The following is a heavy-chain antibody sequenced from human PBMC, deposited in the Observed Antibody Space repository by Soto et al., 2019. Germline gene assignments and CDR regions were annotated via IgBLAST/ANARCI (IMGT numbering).Heavy chain of an antibody. D-gene: IGHD1-7*01. Sequence: PSGTLSLTCTVSGGSISSGDYYWSWIRQPPGKGLEWIGYIYYSGSTYYNPSLKSRVTISVDTSKNQFSLKLSSVTAADTAVYYCAXAPQLELQNYYYYGMDVWGQGTTVTVSS. CDR3: AXAPQLELQNYYYYGMDV. V-gene: IGHV4-30-4*01. CDR2: IYYSGST. J-gene: IGHJ6*01. CDR1: GGSISSGDYY.